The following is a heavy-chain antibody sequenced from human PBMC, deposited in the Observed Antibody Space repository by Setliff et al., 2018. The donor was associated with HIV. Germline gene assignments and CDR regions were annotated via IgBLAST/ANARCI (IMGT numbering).Heavy chain of an antibody. J-gene: IGHJ4*02. Sequence: SETLSLTCAVSGYSISSGYYWGWIRQPPGKGLEWIGSIYHSGSTYYNPSLQSRVTISIDTSKNQFSLKLSSVTAADTAVYYCARTYDDYWIWGQGALVTVSS. CDR3: ARTYDDYWI. CDR2: IYHSGST. CDR1: GYSISSGYY. V-gene: IGHV4-38-2*01. D-gene: IGHD4-17*01.